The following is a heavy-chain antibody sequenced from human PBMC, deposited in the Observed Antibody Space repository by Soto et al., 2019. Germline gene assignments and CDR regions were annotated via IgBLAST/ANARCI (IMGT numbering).Heavy chain of an antibody. V-gene: IGHV3-23*01. Sequence: GGSLRLSCAASGFTFSNYAMNWVRQGPEKGLEWVSTISGSSGSATISGVGDDTHYADSVKGRFTISRDNSKNTLFLQMNSLRADDTAVYYCAKSGDFGRYFYFMDVWGKGTTVTVSS. J-gene: IGHJ6*03. CDR3: AKSGDFGRYFYFMDV. CDR1: GFTFSNYA. D-gene: IGHD4-17*01. CDR2: ISGSSGSATISGVGDDT.